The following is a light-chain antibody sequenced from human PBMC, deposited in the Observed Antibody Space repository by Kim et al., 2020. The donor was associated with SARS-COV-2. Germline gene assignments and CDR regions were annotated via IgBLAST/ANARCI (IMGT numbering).Light chain of an antibody. Sequence: QSVLTPPRSVSGSPGQSVTISCTGTSSDVGGYNYVSWYQQHPGKAPKLMIYDVSKRPSGVPDRFSGSKSGNTASLTIAGLQAEDEADYYCFSYAGSSVVSGGGPKFTV. J-gene: IGLJ2*01. CDR3: FSYAGSSVV. V-gene: IGLV2-11*01. CDR1: SSDVGGYNY. CDR2: DVS.